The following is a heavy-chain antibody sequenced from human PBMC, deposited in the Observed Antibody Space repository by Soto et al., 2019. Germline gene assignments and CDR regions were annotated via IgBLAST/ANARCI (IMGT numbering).Heavy chain of an antibody. J-gene: IGHJ4*02. Sequence: QVQLVESGGGVVQPGRSLRLSCAASGFSFSSYAMHWVRQAPGKGLEWVAIISHDGNIKRYADFVEGRFIVFRDNSNNNLLLQMESLKTDDTAGYYCAKELAYGEFWRGLEYWGQGTLVNVAS. CDR1: GFSFSSYA. V-gene: IGHV3-30*18. D-gene: IGHD3-3*01. CDR2: ISHDGNIK. CDR3: AKELAYGEFWRGLEY.